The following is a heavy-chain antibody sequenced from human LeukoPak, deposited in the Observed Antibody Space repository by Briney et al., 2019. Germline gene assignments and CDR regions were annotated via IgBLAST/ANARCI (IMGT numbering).Heavy chain of an antibody. J-gene: IGHJ5*02. Sequence: PGGSLRLSCAASGFTFSSYAMSWVRQAPGKGLEWVSAISGSGGSTYYADSVKGRFTISRDNSKNTLYLQMNSLRAEDTAVYYCAESSSEFCGGDCYSSPFDPWGQGTLVTVSS. V-gene: IGHV3-23*01. CDR3: AESSSEFCGGDCYSSPFDP. CDR1: GFTFSSYA. CDR2: ISGSGGST. D-gene: IGHD2-21*02.